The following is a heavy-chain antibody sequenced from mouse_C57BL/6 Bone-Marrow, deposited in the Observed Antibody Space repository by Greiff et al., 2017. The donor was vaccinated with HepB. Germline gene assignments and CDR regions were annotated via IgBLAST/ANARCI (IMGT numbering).Heavy chain of an antibody. D-gene: IGHD2-10*01. J-gene: IGHJ4*01. CDR1: GYTFTSYW. V-gene: IGHV1-61*01. Sequence: VKLQESGAELVRPGSSVKLSCKASGYTFTSYWMDWVKQRPGQGLEWIGNIYPSDSETHYNQKFKDKATLTVDKSSSTAYMQLSSLTSEDSAVYYCARALLSAMDYWGQGTSVTVSS. CDR3: ARALLSAMDY. CDR2: IYPSDSET.